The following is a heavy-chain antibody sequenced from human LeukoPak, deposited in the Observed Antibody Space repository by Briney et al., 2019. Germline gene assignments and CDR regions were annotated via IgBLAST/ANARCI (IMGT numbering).Heavy chain of an antibody. CDR2: IWYDGSNK. CDR3: ARHGGGNYYWIVNF. CDR1: GFTFSSYG. Sequence: PGGSLRLSCAASGFTFSSYGMHWVRQAPGKGLEWVAVIWYDGSNKYYADSVKGRFTISRDNSKNTLYLQMNSLRAEDTAVYYCARHGGGNYYWIVNFWGQGTLATVSS. V-gene: IGHV3-33*01. J-gene: IGHJ4*02. D-gene: IGHD1-26*01.